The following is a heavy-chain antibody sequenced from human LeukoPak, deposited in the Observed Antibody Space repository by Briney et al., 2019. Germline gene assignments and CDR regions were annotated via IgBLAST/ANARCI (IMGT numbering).Heavy chain of an antibody. V-gene: IGHV3-21*01. Sequence: GGSLRLSCAASGFTFSSYAMSWVRQAPGKGLEWVSSISGSSSYIYYADSVKGRFTISRDNAKSSLYLQMNSLRAEDTAVYYCARDLGPAENYDFWSGYYTRGAFDIWGHGTMLTVSS. J-gene: IGHJ3*02. D-gene: IGHD3-3*01. CDR1: GFTFSSYA. CDR3: ARDLGPAENYDFWSGYYTRGAFDI. CDR2: ISGSSSYI.